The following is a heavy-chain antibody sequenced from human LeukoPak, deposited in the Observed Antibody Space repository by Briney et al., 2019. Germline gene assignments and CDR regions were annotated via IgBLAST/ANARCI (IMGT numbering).Heavy chain of an antibody. V-gene: IGHV3-23*01. CDR3: ARAAYSSSPDY. D-gene: IGHD6-13*01. CDR2: ISGSDGST. CDR1: GFTFSSYA. J-gene: IGHJ4*02. Sequence: GGSLRLSCAASGFTFSSYAMSWVRQAPGKGLEWVSVISGSDGSTYYADSVKGRFTISRDNARNSLYLHMSSLRDEDTAVYYCARAAYSSSPDYWGQGTLVTVSS.